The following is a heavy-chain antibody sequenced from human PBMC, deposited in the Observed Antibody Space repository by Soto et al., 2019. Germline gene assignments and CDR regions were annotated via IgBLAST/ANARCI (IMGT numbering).Heavy chain of an antibody. Sequence: GASVKVSCKASGYTFTSYGISWVRQAPGQGLEWMGWISAYNGNTNYAQKLQGRVTMTTDTSTSTAYMELRSLRSDDTAVYYCARSRHYDFWSGYYSVWYYGMDVWGQGTTVTVSS. J-gene: IGHJ6*02. CDR3: ARSRHYDFWSGYYSVWYYGMDV. D-gene: IGHD3-3*01. CDR1: GYTFTSYG. CDR2: ISAYNGNT. V-gene: IGHV1-18*01.